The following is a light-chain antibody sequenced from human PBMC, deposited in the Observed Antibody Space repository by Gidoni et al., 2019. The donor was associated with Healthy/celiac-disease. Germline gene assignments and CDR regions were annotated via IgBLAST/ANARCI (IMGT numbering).Light chain of an antibody. CDR1: QSVLYSSNNKNY. J-gene: IGKJ4*01. CDR2: WAS. CDR3: QQYYSTPLLT. Sequence: DIVMTQSPDSLAASLGERATINCKSSQSVLYSSNNKNYLAWYQQKPGQPPKLLIYWASTRESGVPDRFSGSGSGTDFTLTISSLQAEDVAVYYCQQYYSTPLLTFGGXTKVEIK. V-gene: IGKV4-1*01.